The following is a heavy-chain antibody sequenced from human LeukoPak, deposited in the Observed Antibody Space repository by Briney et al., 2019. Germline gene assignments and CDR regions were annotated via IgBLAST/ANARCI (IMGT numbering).Heavy chain of an antibody. Sequence: SETLSLTCTISGGSISGYYWSWVRQPPGKGREWVGFIFYTGSTNYNPSLKSRVTISVDTSTNKSSLRLNSVTSAARAVYYCVRGGGYNTFDYWGQEPLVTVSS. J-gene: IGHJ4*02. V-gene: IGHV4-59*01. CDR3: VRGGGYNTFDY. CDR2: IFYTGST. D-gene: IGHD5-24*01. CDR1: GGSISGYY.